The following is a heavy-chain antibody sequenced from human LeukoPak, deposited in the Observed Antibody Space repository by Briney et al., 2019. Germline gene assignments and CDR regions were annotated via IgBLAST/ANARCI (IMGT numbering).Heavy chain of an antibody. V-gene: IGHV1-3*01. J-gene: IGHJ6*02. D-gene: IGHD6-19*01. Sequence: ASVKVSCKASGYTFTSYAMHWVRQAPGQRLEWMGWINAGNGNTKYSQKFQGRVTITRDTSASTAYMELSSLRSEDTAVYYCARDVQQWLGGLYYGMDVWGQGTTVTVSS. CDR3: ARDVQQWLGGLYYGMDV. CDR1: GYTFTSYA. CDR2: INAGNGNT.